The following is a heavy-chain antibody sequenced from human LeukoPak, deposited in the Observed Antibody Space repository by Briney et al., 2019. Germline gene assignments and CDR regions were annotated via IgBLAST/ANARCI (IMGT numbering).Heavy chain of an antibody. V-gene: IGHV1-69*13. CDR2: IIPIFGTA. J-gene: IGHJ4*02. CDR1: GDTFSSYA. Sequence: SVKVSCKASGDTFSSYAISWVRQAPGQGLEWMGGIIPIFGTANYAQKLQGRVTITADESTSTAYMELSSLRSEDTAVYYCARALGDCSSTSCYIFDYWGRGRMVTV. CDR3: ARALGDCSSTSCYIFDY. D-gene: IGHD2-2*02.